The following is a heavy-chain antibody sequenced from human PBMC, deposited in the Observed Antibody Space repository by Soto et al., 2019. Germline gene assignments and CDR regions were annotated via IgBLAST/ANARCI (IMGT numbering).Heavy chain of an antibody. V-gene: IGHV3-23*01. J-gene: IGHJ3*02. Sequence: PGGSLRLSCAASGFTFSSYAMSWVRQAPGKGLEWVSAISGSGGSTYYADSVKGRFTISRDNSKNTLYLQMNSLRAEDTAVYSCAKYVAARLDAFDIWGQGTMVTVSS. CDR1: GFTFSSYA. D-gene: IGHD6-6*01. CDR2: ISGSGGST. CDR3: AKYVAARLDAFDI.